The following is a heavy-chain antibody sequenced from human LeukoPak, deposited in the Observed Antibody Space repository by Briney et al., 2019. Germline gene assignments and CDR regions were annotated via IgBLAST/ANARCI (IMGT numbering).Heavy chain of an antibody. J-gene: IGHJ4*02. D-gene: IGHD6-13*01. CDR3: ARDGWAQQLDY. Sequence: SETLSLTCTVSGGSISSYYWSWIRQPPGKGLEWIGYFYYSGSTNYNPSLKSRVTIAVDAPKNQFSLKLSSVTAADTAVYYCARDGWAQQLDYWGQGTLVTVSS. CDR1: GGSISSYY. CDR2: FYYSGST. V-gene: IGHV4-59*01.